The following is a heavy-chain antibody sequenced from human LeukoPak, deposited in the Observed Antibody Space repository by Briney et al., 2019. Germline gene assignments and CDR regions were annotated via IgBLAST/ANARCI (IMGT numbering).Heavy chain of an antibody. D-gene: IGHD3-22*01. CDR1: GFTFSSYA. Sequence: PGGSQRLSCAASGFTFSSYAMHWVRQAPGKGLEWVAVISYDGSNKYYADSVKGRFTISRDNSKNTLYLQMNSLRAEDTAVYYCARDGEQYYYDSRIDYWGQGTLVTVSS. V-gene: IGHV3-30-3*01. CDR3: ARDGEQYYYDSRIDY. J-gene: IGHJ4*02. CDR2: ISYDGSNK.